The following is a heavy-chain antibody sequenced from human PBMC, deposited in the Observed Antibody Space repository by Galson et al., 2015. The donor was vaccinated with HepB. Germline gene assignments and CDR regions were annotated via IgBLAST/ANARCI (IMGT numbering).Heavy chain of an antibody. J-gene: IGHJ4*02. CDR3: ARDWRNWSFDY. Sequence: SLRLSCAASGFRFSRSGMHWVRQAPGKGLEWVSLILFDGINKYYADSVKGRFTVSRDNSKNTVYLQMNSLRADDTAVYYCARDWRNWSFDYWGQGALVTVSS. V-gene: IGHV3-33*05. D-gene: IGHD1-1*01. CDR1: GFRFSRSG. CDR2: ILFDGINK.